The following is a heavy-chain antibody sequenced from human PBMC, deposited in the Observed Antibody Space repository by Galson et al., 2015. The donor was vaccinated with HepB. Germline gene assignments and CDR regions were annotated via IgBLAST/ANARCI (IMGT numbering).Heavy chain of an antibody. J-gene: IGHJ5*02. CDR3: AREGYCSSTSCHNWFDP. CDR1: GYTFTGYY. D-gene: IGHD2-2*01. CDR2: INPNSGGT. Sequence: SVKVSCKASGYTFTGYYMHWVRQAPGQGLEWMGRINPNSGGTNYAQKFQGRVTMTRDTSISTAYMVLSRLRSDDTAVYYCAREGYCSSTSCHNWFDPWGQGTLVTVSS. V-gene: IGHV1-2*06.